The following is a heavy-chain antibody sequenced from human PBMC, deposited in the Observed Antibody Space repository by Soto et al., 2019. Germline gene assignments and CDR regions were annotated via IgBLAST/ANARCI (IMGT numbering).Heavy chain of an antibody. CDR2: IYYSGST. CDR3: ARQRGYSGYDSGRFDY. D-gene: IGHD5-12*01. CDR1: GGSISSGGYY. J-gene: IGHJ4*02. Sequence: QVQLQESGPGLVKPSQTLSLTCTVSGGSISSGGYYWSWIRQHPGKGLEWIGYIYYSGSTYYNPSLRSRVTISVDTSKNQFSLKLSSVTAADTAVYYCARQRGYSGYDSGRFDYWGQGTLVTVSS. V-gene: IGHV4-31*03.